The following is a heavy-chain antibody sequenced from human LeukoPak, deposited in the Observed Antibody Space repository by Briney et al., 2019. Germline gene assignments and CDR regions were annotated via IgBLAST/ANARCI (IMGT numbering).Heavy chain of an antibody. Sequence: SETLSLTCTVSGGSISSYYWSWIWQPPGKGLEWIGYIYYSGSTNYNPSLKSRVTISVDTSKNQFSLKLSSVTAADTAVYYCARVYGGNSQGAFDIWGQGTMVTVSS. D-gene: IGHD4-23*01. CDR3: ARVYGGNSQGAFDI. CDR1: GGSISSYY. CDR2: IYYSGST. V-gene: IGHV4-59*01. J-gene: IGHJ3*02.